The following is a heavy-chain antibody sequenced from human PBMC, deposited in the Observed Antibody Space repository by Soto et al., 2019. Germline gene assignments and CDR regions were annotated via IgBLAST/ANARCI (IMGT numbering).Heavy chain of an antibody. D-gene: IGHD3-10*01. Sequence: GGSLRLSCATSGFTFPNYWMSWVRQAPGEGLEWVANIKQDGSEKYYVDSVKGRFTISRDNAKNSVYLQMNSLRVEDTALYYCARDKYYGSGNDYWGQGTLVTVSS. CDR3: ARDKYYGSGNDY. J-gene: IGHJ4*02. CDR1: GFTFPNYW. V-gene: IGHV3-7*05. CDR2: IKQDGSEK.